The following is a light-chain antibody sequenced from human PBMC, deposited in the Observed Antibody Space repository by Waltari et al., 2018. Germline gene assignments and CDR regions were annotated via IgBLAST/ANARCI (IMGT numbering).Light chain of an antibody. V-gene: IGLV2-14*03. CDR3: NSYTTGSSLTVI. CDR2: DFR. J-gene: IGLJ2*01. Sequence: SALTHPASVSGSLGQSYTISCAGTNRDIVSFTFFSWYQTTPGKSPKLIIYDFRNRPSGVSDRFSGSKSGNTASLTISGLQADDEATYYCNSYTTGSSLTVIFGGGTKLTVL. CDR1: NRDIVSFTF.